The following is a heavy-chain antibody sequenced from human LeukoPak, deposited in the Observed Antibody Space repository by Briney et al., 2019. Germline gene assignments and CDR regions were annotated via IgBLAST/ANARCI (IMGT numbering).Heavy chain of an antibody. CDR2: INHSGST. V-gene: IGHV4-34*01. CDR3: AREGPWRGYDISTGYPNWFDP. Sequence: PSETLSLTCAVYGGSFSGYYWSWIRQPPGKGLEWIGEINHSGSTNYNPSLKSRVTISVDTSKNQFSLKLSSVTAADTAVYYCAREGPWRGYDISTGYPNWFDPWGQGTLVTVSS. CDR1: GGSFSGYY. D-gene: IGHD3-9*01. J-gene: IGHJ5*02.